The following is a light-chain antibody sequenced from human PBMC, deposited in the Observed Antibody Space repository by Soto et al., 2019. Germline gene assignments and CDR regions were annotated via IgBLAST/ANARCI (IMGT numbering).Light chain of an antibody. CDR3: SSYTSARTYV. J-gene: IGLJ2*01. Sequence: QSALTQPASVSGSPGQSVTISCAGTGTDVGGFNFVSWYQQLPGEAPKLIIYEVNNRPSGISHRFSGSKSGNTASLTVSGLQAEDEANYYCSSYTSARTYVFG. CDR2: EVN. V-gene: IGLV2-14*03. CDR1: GTDVGGFNF.